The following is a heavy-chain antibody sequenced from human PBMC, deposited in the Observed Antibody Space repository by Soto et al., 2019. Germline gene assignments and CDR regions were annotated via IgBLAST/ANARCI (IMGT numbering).Heavy chain of an antibody. Sequence: PGGSLRLSCAASGFTFSNAWMNWVRQAPGKGLEWVGRIKSKTDGGTTDYAAPVKGRFTISRDDSKNTLYLQMNSLKTEDTAVYYCMVFRGYSSWRGFDYWGQGTLVTVSS. CDR1: GFTFSNAW. CDR2: IKSKTDGGTT. V-gene: IGHV3-15*07. D-gene: IGHD6-6*01. CDR3: MVFRGYSSWRGFDY. J-gene: IGHJ4*02.